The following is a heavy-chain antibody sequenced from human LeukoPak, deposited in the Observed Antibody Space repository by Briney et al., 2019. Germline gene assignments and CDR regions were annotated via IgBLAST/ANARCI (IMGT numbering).Heavy chain of an antibody. V-gene: IGHV3-48*01. CDR2: ISSSSSTI. CDR1: GFTFSSYS. Sequence: SGGSLRLSCAASGFTFSSYSMNWVRQAPGKGLKWVSYISSSSSTIYYADSVKGRFTISRDNAKNSLYLQMNSLRAEDTAVYYCARDLRPAAGDFDYWGQGTLVTVSS. D-gene: IGHD6-13*01. J-gene: IGHJ4*02. CDR3: ARDLRPAAGDFDY.